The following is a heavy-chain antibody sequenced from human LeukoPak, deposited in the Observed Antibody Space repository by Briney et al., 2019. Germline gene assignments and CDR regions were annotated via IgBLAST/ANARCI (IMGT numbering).Heavy chain of an antibody. V-gene: IGHV3-30*02. CDR2: IRYDGSNK. J-gene: IGHJ3*02. CDR1: GFTFSSYG. D-gene: IGHD3-22*01. CDR3: ARHDSSGPYNAFDI. Sequence: GGSLRLSCAASGFTFSSYGMHWVRQAPGKGLEWVAFIRYDGSNKYYADSVKGRFTISRDNSKNTLYLQMNSLRVEDTAVYYCARHDSSGPYNAFDIWGQGTMVTVSA.